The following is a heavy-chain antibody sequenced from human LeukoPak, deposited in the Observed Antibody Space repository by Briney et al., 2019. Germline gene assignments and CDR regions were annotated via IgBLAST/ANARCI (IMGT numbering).Heavy chain of an antibody. CDR1: GFTFSSYG. J-gene: IGHJ3*02. CDR3: AKARVVINDAFDI. Sequence: GGSLRLSCAASGFTFSSYGMHWVRQAPGKGLEWVAVISYDGSNKYYADSVKGRFTISRDNSKNTLYLQMNSLRAEDTAVYYCAKARVVINDAFDIWGQGTMVTVSS. D-gene: IGHD3-3*01. V-gene: IGHV3-30*18. CDR2: ISYDGSNK.